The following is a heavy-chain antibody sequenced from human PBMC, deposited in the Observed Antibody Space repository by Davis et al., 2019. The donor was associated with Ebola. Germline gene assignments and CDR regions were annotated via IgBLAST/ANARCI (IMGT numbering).Heavy chain of an antibody. V-gene: IGHV3-7*03. CDR3: TSGTSYYDSSGGDY. Sequence: GGSLRLSCAASEFTFSSYTMSWVRQAPGKGPEWVAIINQDGGEKYYLDSVKGRFTVSRDNAKNSLFLQMNSLSAEDTALYYCTSGTSYYDSSGGDYWGQGTLVTVSS. J-gene: IGHJ4*02. D-gene: IGHD3-22*01. CDR2: INQDGGEK. CDR1: EFTFSSYT.